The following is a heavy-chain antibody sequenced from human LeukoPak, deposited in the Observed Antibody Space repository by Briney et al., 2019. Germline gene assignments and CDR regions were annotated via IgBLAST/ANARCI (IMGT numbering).Heavy chain of an antibody. D-gene: IGHD3-3*01. CDR3: ARDRKYYDFWSDITGIDY. Sequence: GASVKVSCKASGYTFTGYYMHWVRQAPGQGLEWMGWISAYNGNTNYAQKLQGRVTMTTDTSTSTAYMELRSLRSDDTAVYYCARDRKYYDFWSDITGIDYWGQGTLVTVSS. CDR2: ISAYNGNT. CDR1: GYTFTGYY. V-gene: IGHV1-18*04. J-gene: IGHJ4*02.